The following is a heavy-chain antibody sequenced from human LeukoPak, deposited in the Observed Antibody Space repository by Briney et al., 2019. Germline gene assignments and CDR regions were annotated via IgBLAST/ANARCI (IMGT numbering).Heavy chain of an antibody. J-gene: IGHJ5*02. CDR2: INHSGST. CDR1: GGSFSGYY. V-gene: IGHV4-34*01. Sequence: PSETLSLTCAVYGGSFSGYYWSWIRRPPGKGLEWIGEINHSGSTNYNPSLKSRVTISVDTSKNQFSLKLSSVTAADTAVYYCARRRFYSSSAGWFDPWGQGTLVTVSS. D-gene: IGHD6-6*01. CDR3: ARRRFYSSSAGWFDP.